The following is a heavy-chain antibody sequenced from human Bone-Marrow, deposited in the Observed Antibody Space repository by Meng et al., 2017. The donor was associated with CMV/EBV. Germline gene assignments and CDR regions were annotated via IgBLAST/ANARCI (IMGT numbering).Heavy chain of an antibody. J-gene: IGHJ4*02. CDR2: ISYDGNNK. Sequence: GESLKISCAASGFTFSTYAMHWVRQAPGKGLEWVAVISYDGNNKYYADSVKGRFTISRDNSKNTLYLQMNSLRAEDTAVYYCAKAARGYDFWSGYYFDYWGQGTLVTVSS. V-gene: IGHV3-30-3*01. D-gene: IGHD3-3*01. CDR3: AKAARGYDFWSGYYFDY. CDR1: GFTFSTYA.